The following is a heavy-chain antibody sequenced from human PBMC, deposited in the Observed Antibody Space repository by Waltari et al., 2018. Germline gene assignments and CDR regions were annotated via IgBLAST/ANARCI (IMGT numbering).Heavy chain of an antibody. CDR1: DGSISSYY. J-gene: IGHJ3*01. V-gene: IGHV4-59*01. CDR2: IHYSGTS. Sequence: QVQLQESGPGLVRPSEPLSLTCTVSDGSISSYYWNWIRPLPGTGLAWIGFIHYSGTSEYNPSLKNRATTSIQTSKNQFSLRLDSVTAADTAIYYCARPGIGDAFDVWGQGTMVTVSS. CDR3: ARPGIGDAFDV.